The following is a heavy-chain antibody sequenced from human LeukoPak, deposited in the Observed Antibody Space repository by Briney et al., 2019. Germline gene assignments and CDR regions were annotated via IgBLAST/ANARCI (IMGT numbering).Heavy chain of an antibody. V-gene: IGHV4-30-2*01. CDR3: ARGYYGSGGPGRFDP. D-gene: IGHD3-10*01. CDR2: IYHSGST. CDR1: GGSISSGGYS. Sequence: SQTLSLTCAVSGGSISSGGYSWSRIRQPPGKGLEWIGYIYHSGSTYYNPSLKSRVTISVDRSKNQFSLKLSSVTAADTAVYYCARGYYGSGGPGRFDPWGQGTLVTVSS. J-gene: IGHJ5*02.